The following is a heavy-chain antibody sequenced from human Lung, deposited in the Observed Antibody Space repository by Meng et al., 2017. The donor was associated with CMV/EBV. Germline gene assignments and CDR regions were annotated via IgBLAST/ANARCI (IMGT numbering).Heavy chain of an antibody. D-gene: IGHD3-16*01. CDR1: TSSDYY. CDR2: MRGSGTTI. J-gene: IGHJ4*02. Sequence: TSSDYYMTWIRQAPGKGLEQISYMRGSGTTIWYSDSVRGRFILSRDTTQNSLFLRMNSLTVDDTGFYYCARGRGGFLISFGGINYFDYWGRGALVTVSS. CDR3: ARGRGGFLISFGGINYFDY. V-gene: IGHV3-11*01.